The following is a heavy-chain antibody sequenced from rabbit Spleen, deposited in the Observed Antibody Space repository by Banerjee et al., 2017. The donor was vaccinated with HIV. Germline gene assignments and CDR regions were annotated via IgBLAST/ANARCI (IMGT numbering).Heavy chain of an antibody. Sequence: QSLEESGGDLVKPGASLTLTCTASGVSFSSSSYICWVRQAPGKGLEWIACIDTGSSGFTYFATWAKGRFTCSKTSSTTVTLQMTRLTAADTATYFCARDTSSSFSSYGMDLWGPGHPRHRL. V-gene: IGHV1S40*01. J-gene: IGHJ6*01. D-gene: IGHD1-1*01. CDR3: ARDTSSSFSSYGMDL. CDR1: GVSFSSSSY. CDR2: IDTGSSGFT.